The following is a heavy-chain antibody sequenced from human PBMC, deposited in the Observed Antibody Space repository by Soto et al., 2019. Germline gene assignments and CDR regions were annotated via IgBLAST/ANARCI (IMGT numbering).Heavy chain of an antibody. D-gene: IGHD2-15*01. CDR1: GFTFSNYA. CDR3: VKGNQLLRYYFEF. Sequence: PGGSLRLSCSVSGFTFSNYAMHWVRQAPGKGLEYVSGITSDGDSTWHADSVKDRFTISRDNSKNTLFLQMSSLRVEDKAIYFCVKGNQLLRYYFEFWGARTMVXVS. J-gene: IGHJ3*01. V-gene: IGHV3-64D*06. CDR2: ITSDGDST.